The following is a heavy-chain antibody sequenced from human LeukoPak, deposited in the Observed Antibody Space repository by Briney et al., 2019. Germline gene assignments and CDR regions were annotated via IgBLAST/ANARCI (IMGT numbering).Heavy chain of an antibody. CDR3: ARYPTVTPGYFDY. J-gene: IGHJ4*02. Sequence: PSETLSLTCTVSGGSISSGGHYWSWIRQHPGKGLEWIGYIYYSGSTYYNPSLKSRVTISVDTSKNQFSLKLSSVTAADTAVYYCARYPTVTPGYFDYWGQGTLVTVSS. CDR2: IYYSGST. D-gene: IGHD4-17*01. V-gene: IGHV4-31*03. CDR1: GGSISSGGHY.